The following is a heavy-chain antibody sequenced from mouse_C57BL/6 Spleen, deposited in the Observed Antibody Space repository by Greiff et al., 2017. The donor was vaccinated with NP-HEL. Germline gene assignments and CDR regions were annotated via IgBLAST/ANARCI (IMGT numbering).Heavy chain of an antibody. V-gene: IGHV2-2*01. D-gene: IGHD2-4*01. CDR3: SRNSVYYDYDGGAMDY. J-gene: IGHJ4*01. CDR2: IWSGGST. Sequence: VQRVESGPGLVQPSQSLSITCTVSGFSLTSYGVHWVRQSPGKGLEWLGVIWSGGSTDYNAAFISRLSISKDNSKSQVFFKMNRLKADDTAIYYCSRNSVYYDYDGGAMDYWGQGTSVTVSS. CDR1: GFSLTSYG.